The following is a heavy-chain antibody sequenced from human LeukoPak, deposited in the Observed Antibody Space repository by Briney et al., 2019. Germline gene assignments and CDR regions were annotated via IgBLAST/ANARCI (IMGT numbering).Heavy chain of an antibody. J-gene: IGHJ3*02. D-gene: IGHD6-13*01. CDR3: ARWGGIAAAGDAFDI. Sequence: PSETLSLTCTVSGGSISSYYWSWIRQPPGKGLEWIGRIYTSGSTNYNPSLKSRVTISVDTSKNQFSLKLSSVTAADTAVYYCARWGGIAAAGDAFDIWGQGTMVTVSS. CDR2: IYTSGST. V-gene: IGHV4-4*07. CDR1: GGSISSYY.